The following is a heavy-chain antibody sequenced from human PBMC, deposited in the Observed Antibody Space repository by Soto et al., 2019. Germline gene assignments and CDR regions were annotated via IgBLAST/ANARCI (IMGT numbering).Heavy chain of an antibody. J-gene: IGHJ4*02. CDR3: AKVPSLSYDSSGYYHFDY. Sequence: GGSLRLSCAASGFTFSSYAMSWVRQAPGKGLEWVSAISGSGGSTYYADSVKGRFTISRDNSKNTLYLQMNSLRAEDTAVYYCAKVPSLSYDSSGYYHFDYWGQGTLVTVSS. CDR2: ISGSGGST. CDR1: GFTFSSYA. D-gene: IGHD3-22*01. V-gene: IGHV3-23*01.